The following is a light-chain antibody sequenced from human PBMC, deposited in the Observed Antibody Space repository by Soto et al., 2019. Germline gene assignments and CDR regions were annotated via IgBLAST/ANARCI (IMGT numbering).Light chain of an antibody. CDR1: SSNIGSNA. J-gene: IGLJ3*02. CDR2: TNN. V-gene: IGLV1-44*01. CDR3: AAWDDSLNGWV. Sequence: QSVLTQPPSASGTPGQRVTISCSGGSSNIGSNAVTWYQFLPTTAPKILIYTNNQRPSGVPDRFSGSKSGTSASLAISGLRSEDEADYYCAAWDDSLNGWVFGGGTKLTVL.